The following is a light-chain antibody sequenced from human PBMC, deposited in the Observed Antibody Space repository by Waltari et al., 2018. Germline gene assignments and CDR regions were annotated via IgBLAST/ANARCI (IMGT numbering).Light chain of an antibody. CDR3: QHYGSSSFT. Sequence: EVVLTQSPATLSLSPGERAALSCWASQRVGSGYITWYQQKPGQPPRLLSYGTSNRATGIPDRFSGSGSATDFTLTISRLEPEDFAVYYCQHYGSSSFTFGPGTKVEMK. V-gene: IGKV3-20*01. CDR2: GTS. J-gene: IGKJ3*01. CDR1: QRVGSGY.